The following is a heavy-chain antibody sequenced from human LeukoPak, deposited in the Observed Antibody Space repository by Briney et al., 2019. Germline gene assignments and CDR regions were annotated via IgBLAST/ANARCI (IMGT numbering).Heavy chain of an antibody. CDR1: GFTFSRYE. CDR3: AREGASGSGSFAFDI. Sequence: GGSLRLSCAASGFTFSRYEMHWVRQGPGKELEWISYITTSGSNTIYADSVRGRFTISRDNAKNSLYLQMNSLRADDTAVYYRAREGASGSGSFAFDIWGQGTMVTVSA. V-gene: IGHV3-48*03. D-gene: IGHD3-10*01. J-gene: IGHJ3*02. CDR2: ITTSGSNT.